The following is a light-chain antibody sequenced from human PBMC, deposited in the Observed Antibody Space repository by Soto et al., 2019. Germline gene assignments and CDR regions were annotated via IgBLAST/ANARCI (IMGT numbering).Light chain of an antibody. J-gene: IGKJ1*01. CDR2: GAS. CDR1: QSVSSN. CDR3: QQYNNWPRT. Sequence: EIVMTQSPAILSMSPGERATLSCRASQSVSSNLAWYQQKPGQAPRLLIYGASTRATGIPARFSGSGSGTEFTLTISSPQSEDFAVYYCQQYNNWPRTFGQGTKVEIK. V-gene: IGKV3-15*01.